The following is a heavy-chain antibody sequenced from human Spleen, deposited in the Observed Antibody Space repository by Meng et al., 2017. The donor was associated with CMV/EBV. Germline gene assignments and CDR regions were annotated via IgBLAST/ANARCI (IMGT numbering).Heavy chain of an antibody. CDR1: GFTVRSNY. J-gene: IGHJ6*02. V-gene: IGHV3-30*03. CDR3: ARDLKVTLFGVVNAGHGMDV. CDR2: ISYDGRDQ. Sequence: GGSLRLSCAASGFTVRSNYMNWVRQAPGKGLEWVAVISYDGRDQDYADSVKGRFTISRDNSKNTLYLQMNSLRAEDTTVYYCARDLKVTLFGVVNAGHGMDVWGQGTTVTVSS. D-gene: IGHD3-3*01.